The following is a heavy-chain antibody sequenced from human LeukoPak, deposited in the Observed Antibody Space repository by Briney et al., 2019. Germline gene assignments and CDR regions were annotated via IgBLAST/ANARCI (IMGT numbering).Heavy chain of an antibody. CDR1: KFTFSNYG. D-gene: IGHD3-9*01. Sequence: GRSLRLSCAASKFTFSNYGMHWVRQAPGKGLEWVAVISPDGSNKYYADSVKGRFTISRDNSKNTLYLQMNSLRAEDTAVYYCAKCPSGVLRYFAPIDYWGQGTLVTVSS. V-gene: IGHV3-30*18. CDR2: ISPDGSNK. CDR3: AKCPSGVLRYFAPIDY. J-gene: IGHJ4*02.